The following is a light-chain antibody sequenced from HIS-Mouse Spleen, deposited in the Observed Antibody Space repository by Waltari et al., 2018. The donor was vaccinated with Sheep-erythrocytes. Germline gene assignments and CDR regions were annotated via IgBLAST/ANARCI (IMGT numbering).Light chain of an antibody. CDR3: QAWDSSIVV. V-gene: IGLV3-1*01. CDR1: TVGDKY. Sequence: SSELTQPPSVSVSPGQTASITCSGDTVGDKYACWYQQKPGQSPVLVIYQDTKRPSGIPERFSGSNSGNTATLTISGTQAMDEADYYCQAWDSSIVVFGGGTKLTVL. J-gene: IGLJ2*01. CDR2: QDT.